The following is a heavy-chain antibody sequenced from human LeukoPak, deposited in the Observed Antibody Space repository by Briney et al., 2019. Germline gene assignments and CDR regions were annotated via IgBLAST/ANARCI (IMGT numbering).Heavy chain of an antibody. D-gene: IGHD4/OR15-4a*01. CDR2: INHSGST. CDR3: ARGPLLGDDYDPPFRY. Sequence: SETLSLTCAVYGGSFSGYYWSWIRQPPGKGLEWIGEINHSGSTNYNPSFKSRLTISIDKSKNQFSLKLTSVTAADSAVYFCARGPLLGDDYDPPFRYWGQGTLVTVSS. CDR1: GGSFSGYY. J-gene: IGHJ4*02. V-gene: IGHV4-34*01.